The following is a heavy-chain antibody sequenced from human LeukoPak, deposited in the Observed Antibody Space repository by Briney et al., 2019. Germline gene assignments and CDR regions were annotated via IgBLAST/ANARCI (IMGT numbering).Heavy chain of an antibody. CDR3: ARERTLYVSGSGYGMDV. Sequence: GKSLRLSCAASGFSFSSYGMHWVRQAPGKGLEWVALIWYDGSNKYYADSVKGRFTISRDSSKNTLYLEMSSLRAEDTAVYFCARERTLYVSGSGYGMDVWGQGTTVTVSS. D-gene: IGHD3-10*01. V-gene: IGHV3-33*01. CDR1: GFSFSSYG. J-gene: IGHJ6*02. CDR2: IWYDGSNK.